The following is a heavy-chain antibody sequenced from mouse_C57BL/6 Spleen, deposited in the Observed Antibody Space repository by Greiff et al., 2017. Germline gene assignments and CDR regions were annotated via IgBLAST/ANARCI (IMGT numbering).Heavy chain of an antibody. CDR2: INPGSGGT. CDR3: ARGEDGNYEETWFAY. J-gene: IGHJ3*01. Sequence: VQLQQSGAELVRPGTSVKVSCKASGYAFTNYLIEWVKQRPGQGLEWIGVINPGSGGTNYNEKFKGKATLTADKSSSPAYMQLSSLTSEDSAVYFCARGEDGNYEETWFAYWGQGTLVTVSA. D-gene: IGHD2-1*01. CDR1: GYAFTNYL. V-gene: IGHV1-54*01.